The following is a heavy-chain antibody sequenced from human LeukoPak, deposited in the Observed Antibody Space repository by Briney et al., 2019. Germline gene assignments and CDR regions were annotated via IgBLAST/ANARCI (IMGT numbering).Heavy chain of an antibody. J-gene: IGHJ4*02. V-gene: IGHV1-69*04. CDR1: GGTFSSYA. CDR3: ARGSADSSGYSIHY. Sequence: GASVKVSCKASGGTFSSYAISWVRQAPGQGLEWMGRIIPILGIANYAQKFQGRVTITADKSTSTAYMELSSLRSEDTAVYYCARGSADSSGYSIHYWGQGTLVTVPS. D-gene: IGHD3-22*01. CDR2: IIPILGIA.